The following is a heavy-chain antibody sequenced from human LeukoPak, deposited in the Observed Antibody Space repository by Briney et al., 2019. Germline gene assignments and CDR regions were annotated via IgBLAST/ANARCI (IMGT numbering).Heavy chain of an antibody. Sequence: KPGGSLRLSCEASGFAFSFFAMSWLRQPPGKGLEWVSTINANSGTRSYAASVRGRFTISRDNAKNSLYLQMNSLRAEDTAVYYCAKWDKDTLTGYYRLDNWGQGTLVTVSS. D-gene: IGHD3-9*01. CDR3: AKWDKDTLTGYYRLDN. CDR1: GFAFSFFA. CDR2: INANSGTR. V-gene: IGHV3-21*01. J-gene: IGHJ4*02.